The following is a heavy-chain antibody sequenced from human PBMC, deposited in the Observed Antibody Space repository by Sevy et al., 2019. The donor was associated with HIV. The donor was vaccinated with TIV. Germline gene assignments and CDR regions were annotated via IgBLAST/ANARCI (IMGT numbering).Heavy chain of an antibody. CDR3: AREGCTRPHDY. V-gene: IGHV3-23*01. D-gene: IGHD2-8*01. Sequence: GGSLRLSCAASGFAFYDYSMSWIRQAPGTGLEWVATLSFGCGKINYADSVKGRFTISRDNSKNSFYLQMDNLRVEDTALYYCAREGCTRPHDYWGHEPGSPSPQ. J-gene: IGHJ4*01. CDR1: GFAFYDYS. CDR2: LSFGCGKI.